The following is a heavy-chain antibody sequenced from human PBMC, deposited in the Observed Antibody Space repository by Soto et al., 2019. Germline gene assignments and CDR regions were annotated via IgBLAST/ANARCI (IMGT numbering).Heavy chain of an antibody. D-gene: IGHD4-17*01. Sequence: SETLSLTCTVSGGSISGYYWSWIRQPPGKGLEWIGYIYYSGSTNYNPSLKSRVTISVDTSKNQFSLKLSSVTAADTAVYYCAKSNGDFLDYWGQGTLVTVSS. CDR3: AKSNGDFLDY. V-gene: IGHV4-59*01. CDR2: IYYSGST. J-gene: IGHJ4*02. CDR1: GGSISGYY.